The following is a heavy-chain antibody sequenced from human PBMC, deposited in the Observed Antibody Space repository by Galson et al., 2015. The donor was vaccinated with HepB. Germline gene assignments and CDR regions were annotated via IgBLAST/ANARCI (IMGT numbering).Heavy chain of an antibody. V-gene: IGHV3-49*03. CDR3: TRDRYSGWLGRWPADS. D-gene: IGHD5-24*01. CDR2: IRRNVHGGTT. J-gene: IGHJ5*01. CDR1: GFTFGDYA. Sequence: SLRLSCAGSGFTFGDYAMSWFRQAPGKGLEWVGFIRRNVHGGTTENAASVKGRFSISRDDSKSIVYLQMNSLKREDTAMYYCTRDRYSGWLGRWPADSWGQGTLVTVSS.